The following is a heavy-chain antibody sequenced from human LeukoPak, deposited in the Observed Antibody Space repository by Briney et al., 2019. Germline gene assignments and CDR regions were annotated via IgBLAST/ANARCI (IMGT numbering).Heavy chain of an antibody. CDR2: ITPNSGGT. CDR1: GYTFTGYY. V-gene: IGHV1-2*02. J-gene: IGHJ3*02. Sequence: GASVKVSCKASGYTFTGYYMHWVRQAPGQGLEWMGWITPNSGGTNYAQKFQGRVTMTRDTSISTAYMELSRLRSDDTAVYYCASGHSSGYLDAFDIWGQGTMVTVSS. D-gene: IGHD3-22*01. CDR3: ASGHSSGYLDAFDI.